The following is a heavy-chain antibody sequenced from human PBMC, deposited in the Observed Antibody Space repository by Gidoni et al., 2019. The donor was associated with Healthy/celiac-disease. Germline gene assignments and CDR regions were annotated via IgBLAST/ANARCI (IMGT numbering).Heavy chain of an antibody. CDR1: GFTLRSYS. J-gene: IGHJ6*02. Sequence: EVQLVESGGGLVTPGGSLRLSCDASGFTLRSYSMNWVRQAPGKGLEWVSSISSSSSYIYYADSVKGRFTISRDNAKNSLYLQMNSLRAEDTAVYYCASRDSNYYYYGMDVWGQGTTVTVSS. V-gene: IGHV3-21*01. CDR3: ASRDSNYYYYGMDV. D-gene: IGHD4-4*01. CDR2: ISSSSSYI.